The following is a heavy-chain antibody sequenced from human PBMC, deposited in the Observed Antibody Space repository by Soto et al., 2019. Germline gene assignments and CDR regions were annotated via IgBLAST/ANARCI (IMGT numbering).Heavy chain of an antibody. CDR2: INPNSGGT. J-gene: IGHJ6*02. Sequence: AAVKVSCKASGYTFTGYYMHWVRQAPGQGLEWMGWINPNSGGTNYAQKFQGWVTMTRDTSISTAYMELSRLRSEDTAVYYCARDRRPITIFGVVISYYDGMDVWGQGTTVTVSS. CDR3: ARDRRPITIFGVVISYYDGMDV. CDR1: GYTFTGYY. V-gene: IGHV1-2*04. D-gene: IGHD3-3*01.